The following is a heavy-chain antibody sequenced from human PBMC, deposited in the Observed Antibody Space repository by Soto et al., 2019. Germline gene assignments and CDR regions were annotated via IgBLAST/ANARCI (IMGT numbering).Heavy chain of an antibody. J-gene: IGHJ4*02. CDR1: GGSISSGDYY. CDR3: ARSSIKPQVFMYPFDY. Sequence: SETLSLTCTVSGGSISSGDYYWRWIRQPPGKGLEWIGYIYYSGSTYYNPSLKSRVTISVDTSKNQFSLKLSSVTAADTAVYYCARSSIKPQVFMYPFDYWSQGTLVTVSS. D-gene: IGHD3-3*01. CDR2: IYYSGST. V-gene: IGHV4-30-4*01.